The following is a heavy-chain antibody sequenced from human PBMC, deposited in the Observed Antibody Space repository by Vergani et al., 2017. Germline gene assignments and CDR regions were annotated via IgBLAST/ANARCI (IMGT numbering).Heavy chain of an antibody. D-gene: IGHD3-16*01. CDR3: ARMGSYDEGDAFRIGYFDS. CDR1: GDSISSGVYY. J-gene: IGHJ4*02. CDR2: IYSTGST. V-gene: IGHV4-31*03. Sequence: QVQLQESGPGLVKPSQTLSLTCSVSGDSISSGVYYWNWIRQHPGKGLEWIGYIYSTGSTHHNPSLRRRINMSVDTSKNQFSLKLNSVTAADTAMYYCARMGSYDEGDAFRIGYFDSWGPGILVTVSS.